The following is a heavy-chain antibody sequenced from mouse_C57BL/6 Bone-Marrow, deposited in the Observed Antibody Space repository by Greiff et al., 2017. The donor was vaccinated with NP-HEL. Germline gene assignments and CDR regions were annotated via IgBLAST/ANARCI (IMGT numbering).Heavy chain of an antibody. CDR1: GYTFTTYW. CDR2: IDPSDSYT. CDR3: ARKAYYGRSYEFAY. D-gene: IGHD1-1*01. Sequence: QVQLQQPGAELVKPGASVKLSCKASGYTFTTYWMQWVKQRPGQGLEWIGEIDPSDSYTNYNQKFKGKATLTVGTSSSTAYMQLSSLTSEDSAVYYCARKAYYGRSYEFAYWGQGTLVTVSA. J-gene: IGHJ3*01. V-gene: IGHV1-50*01.